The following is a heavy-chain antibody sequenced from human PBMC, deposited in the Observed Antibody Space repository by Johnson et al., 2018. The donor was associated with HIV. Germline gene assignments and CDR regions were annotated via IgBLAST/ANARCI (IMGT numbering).Heavy chain of an antibody. V-gene: IGHV3-30-3*01. D-gene: IGHD6-25*01. CDR3: ARAQRLADDAFNN. Sequence: QVQLVESGGGVVQPGRSLRLSCAASGFTFSSYAMHWVRQAPGKGLEWVAVISYDGSNKYYADSVKGRFTISRDNAKNTLYLQLNRLRVEDTAIYYCARAQRLADDAFNNWGQGTMVTVSS. CDR2: ISYDGSNK. CDR1: GFTFSSYA. J-gene: IGHJ3*02.